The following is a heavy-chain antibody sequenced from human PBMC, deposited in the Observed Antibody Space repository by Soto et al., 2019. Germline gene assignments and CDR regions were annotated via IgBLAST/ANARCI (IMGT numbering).Heavy chain of an antibody. J-gene: IGHJ5*02. CDR2: IYHSGST. Sequence: SETLSLTGADSGGSISSGGYSWSWIRQPPGKGLEWIGYIYHSGSTNYNPSLKSRVTISVDTSKNQFSLKLSSVTAADTAVYYCAREGSYDILTGPLADSWSDPWGQGTLVTVSS. CDR3: AREGSYDILTGPLADSWSDP. CDR1: GGSISSGGYS. D-gene: IGHD3-9*01. V-gene: IGHV4-30-2*01.